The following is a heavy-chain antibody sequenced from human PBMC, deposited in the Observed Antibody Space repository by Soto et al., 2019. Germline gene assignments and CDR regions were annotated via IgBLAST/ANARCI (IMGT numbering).Heavy chain of an antibody. Sequence: QVQLVESGGGLVKPGGSLKLSCAASGFTFSDYYLSWIRQAPGKGLEWVSYITPSGSTIYYADSVKGRFTISRDNAKNSLYLQMNGLRAEDTAVYYCARDRTWFGEFDYWGQGTLVTVSS. V-gene: IGHV3-11*01. CDR1: GFTFSDYY. D-gene: IGHD3-10*01. CDR3: ARDRTWFGEFDY. CDR2: ITPSGSTI. J-gene: IGHJ4*02.